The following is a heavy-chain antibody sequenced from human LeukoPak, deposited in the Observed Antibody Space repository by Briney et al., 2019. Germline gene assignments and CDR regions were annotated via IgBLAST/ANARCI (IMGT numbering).Heavy chain of an antibody. D-gene: IGHD6-19*01. CDR2: ISGSGGST. Sequence: PGGSLRLSCAASGFTFSSYAMSWVRQAPGKGLEWVSAISGSGGSTYYADSVKDRFTISRDNSKNTLYLQMNSLRAEDTAVYYCANSRQWLATGNFDYWGQGTLVTVSS. V-gene: IGHV3-23*01. CDR1: GFTFSSYA. J-gene: IGHJ4*02. CDR3: ANSRQWLATGNFDY.